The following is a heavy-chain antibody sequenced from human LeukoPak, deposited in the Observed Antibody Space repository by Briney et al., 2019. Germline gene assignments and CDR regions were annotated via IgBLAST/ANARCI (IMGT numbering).Heavy chain of an antibody. J-gene: IGHJ4*02. CDR1: GFSFSNYW. V-gene: IGHV3-74*01. Sequence: VGSLRLSCAASGFSFSNYWMHWVRQAPGKGLVWVTRMNSDGSATYYADSVQGRFTISRDNAKNTLYLQMNSLRAEDTAMHFCAKGPNYFDSWGQGTLVTVSS. CDR2: MNSDGSAT. CDR3: AKGPNYFDS.